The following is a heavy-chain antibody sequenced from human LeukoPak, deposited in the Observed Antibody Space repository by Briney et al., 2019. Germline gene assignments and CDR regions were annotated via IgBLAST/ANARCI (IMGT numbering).Heavy chain of an antibody. J-gene: IGHJ1*01. V-gene: IGHV3-30*02. Sequence: GGSLRLSCATSGFTFRSFAMHWVRQAPGKGLEWLAFIRFDGSNMYYADSVKGRFRISRDNAKNSLYLQMNSLRAEDTAVYYCARVWSGSYYEYFQHWGQGTLVTVSS. D-gene: IGHD1-26*01. CDR3: ARVWSGSYYEYFQH. CDR1: GFTFRSFA. CDR2: IRFDGSNM.